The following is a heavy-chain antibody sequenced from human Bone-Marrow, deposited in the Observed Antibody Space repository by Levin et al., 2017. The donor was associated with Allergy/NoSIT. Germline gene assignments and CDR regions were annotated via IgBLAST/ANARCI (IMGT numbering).Heavy chain of an antibody. D-gene: IGHD1-14*01. CDR1: GGSISSSPYY. CDR2: IYYIGTT. Sequence: SETLSLTCTVSGGSISSSPYYWVWIRQPPGKGLEWIGSIYYIGTTYYNPHLKSRVTISVDTSKNHFSLRLTSVTAADTAVYYCAREGTPQSWDYWGQGTLVSVSS. V-gene: IGHV4-39*07. J-gene: IGHJ4*02. CDR3: AREGTPQSWDY.